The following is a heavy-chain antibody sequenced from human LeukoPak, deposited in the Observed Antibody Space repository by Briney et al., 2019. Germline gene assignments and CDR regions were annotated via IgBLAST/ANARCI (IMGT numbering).Heavy chain of an antibody. D-gene: IGHD2-2*01. CDR3: ARGKDIVVVPAAKGGWFDP. J-gene: IGHJ5*02. CDR2: IIPIFGTA. Sequence: ASVKVSCKASGGTFSSYAISWVRQAPGQGLEWMGGIIPIFGTANYAQKFQGRVTITADESTSTAYMELSSLRSEDTAVYYCARGKDIVVVPAAKGGWFDPWGQGTLVTVSS. V-gene: IGHV1-69*13. CDR1: GGTFSSYA.